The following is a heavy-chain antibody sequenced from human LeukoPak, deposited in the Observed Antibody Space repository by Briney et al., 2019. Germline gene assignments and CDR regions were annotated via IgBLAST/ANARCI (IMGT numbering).Heavy chain of an antibody. J-gene: IGHJ3*02. CDR2: IIPIFGTA. Sequence: SVKVSCKASGGTFSSYAISWVRQAPGQRLEWMGRIIPIFGTANYAQKFQGRVTLTTDESTSTAYMELSSLRSEATAVYYCASETYYYDSSGYDSAFDIWGQGTMVTVSS. CDR3: ASETYYYDSSGYDSAFDI. CDR1: GGTFSSYA. V-gene: IGHV1-69*05. D-gene: IGHD3-22*01.